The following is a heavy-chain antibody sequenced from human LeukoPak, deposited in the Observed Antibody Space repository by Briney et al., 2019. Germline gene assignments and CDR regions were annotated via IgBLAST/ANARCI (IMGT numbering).Heavy chain of an antibody. CDR1: GYTFINYG. Sequence: ASVKVSCKASGYTFINYGISWVRQAPGQGLEWMGWMSAYNGNTNYAQKLQGRVTMTTDTSTSTAYMELSSLRSEDTAVYYCARGKYCSSTSCSRDWWFDPWGQGTLVTVSS. J-gene: IGHJ5*02. CDR2: MSAYNGNT. D-gene: IGHD2-2*01. CDR3: ARGKYCSSTSCSRDWWFDP. V-gene: IGHV1-18*01.